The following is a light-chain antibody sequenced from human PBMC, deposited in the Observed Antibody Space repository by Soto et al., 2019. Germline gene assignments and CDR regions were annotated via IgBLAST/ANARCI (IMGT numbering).Light chain of an antibody. CDR1: QIISSW. V-gene: IGKV1-5*01. CDR3: QQYNTCWT. CDR2: DVS. J-gene: IGKJ1*01. Sequence: IQMTQSPSTLSGSVGDGVTITCRASQIISSWLAWYQQKPGKAPKLLIYDVSSLESGVPSRFSGSGSGTEFTLTISSLQPDESATYYCQQYNTCWTFGQGTKVDIK.